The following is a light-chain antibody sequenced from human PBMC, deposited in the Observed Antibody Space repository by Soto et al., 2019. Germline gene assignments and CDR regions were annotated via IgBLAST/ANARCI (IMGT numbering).Light chain of an antibody. V-gene: IGKV3-15*01. CDR1: QSVSSN. CDR3: QQYNNSTHWT. CDR2: GAS. Sequence: EIVMTQSPSTLSASLGERATLSCRASQSVSSNFAWYQQKPGQAPRLLIYGASTRATGIPATFSGSGCGTEFALTISSRQSQDVAVDYYQQYNNSTHWTFGQGTKVDI. J-gene: IGKJ1*01.